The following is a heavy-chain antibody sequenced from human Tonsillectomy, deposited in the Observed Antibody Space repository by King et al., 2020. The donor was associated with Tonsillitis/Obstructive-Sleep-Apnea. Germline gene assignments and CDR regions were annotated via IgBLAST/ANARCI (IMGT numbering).Heavy chain of an antibody. CDR3: ARRYCSGGICYFDAFDI. CDR2: ITTNTENP. V-gene: IGHV7-4-1*02. J-gene: IGHJ3*02. D-gene: IGHD2-15*01. Sequence: QLVQSGSELKRPGASVKVSCKASGYTFTTYAMNWVRQAPGQGLEWMGWITTNTENPTYAQGFTGRFVFSLDTSVGTAYLQISSLKAEDTAVYYCARRYCSGGICYFDAFDIWGQGTMVTVSS. CDR1: GYTFTTYA.